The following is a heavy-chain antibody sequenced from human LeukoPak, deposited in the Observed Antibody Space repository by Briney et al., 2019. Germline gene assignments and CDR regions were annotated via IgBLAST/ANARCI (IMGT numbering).Heavy chain of an antibody. D-gene: IGHD4-11*01. CDR1: GVSINNYY. CDR3: ARLQASLGFDP. V-gene: IGHV4-59*08. Sequence: SETLSLTCTVSGVSINNYYWSWIRQPPGKGLEWIGYIYYSGSTNYNPSLKSRVTISVDTSKNQFSLKLSSVTAADTAVYYCARLQASLGFDPWGQGTLVTVSS. CDR2: IYYSGST. J-gene: IGHJ5*02.